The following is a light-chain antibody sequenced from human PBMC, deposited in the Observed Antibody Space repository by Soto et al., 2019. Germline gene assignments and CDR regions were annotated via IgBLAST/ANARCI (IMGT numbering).Light chain of an antibody. V-gene: IGLV2-14*01. CDR3: SSFTSMNTWV. CDR2: EVS. Sequence: QSALTQPASVSGSPGQSITISCTGTSSDVGGYNYVSWYQQHPGKAPKLMIYEVSNRPSGVSNRFFGSKSGNTASLTISGLQTEDEAHYYCSSFTSMNTWVFGGGTKVTVL. J-gene: IGLJ3*02. CDR1: SSDVGGYNY.